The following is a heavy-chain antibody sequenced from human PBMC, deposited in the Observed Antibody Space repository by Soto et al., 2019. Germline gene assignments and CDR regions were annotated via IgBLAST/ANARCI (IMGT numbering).Heavy chain of an antibody. Sequence: ASVKVSCKASGYTFTSYAMHWVRQAPGQRLEWMGWINAGNGNTKYYADSVKGRFTISRDNSKNTLYLQMNSLRAEDTAVYYCARGPRGYSYGPLDYWGQGTLVTVSS. CDR1: GYTFTSYA. D-gene: IGHD5-18*01. V-gene: IGHV1-3*01. J-gene: IGHJ4*02. CDR2: INAGNGNT. CDR3: ARGPRGYSYGPLDY.